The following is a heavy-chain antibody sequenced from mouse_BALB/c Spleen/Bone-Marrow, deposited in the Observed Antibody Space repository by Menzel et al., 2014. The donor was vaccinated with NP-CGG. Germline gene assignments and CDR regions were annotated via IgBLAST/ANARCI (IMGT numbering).Heavy chain of an antibody. V-gene: IGHV2-6-7*01. CDR2: IWGDGNT. Sequence: VKLMESGPGLVAPSQSLSITCTVSGFSLTGYGINWVRQPPGKGLEWLGMIWGDGNTDYNSALKSRLSISKDNSKSQVFLKMNSLQTDDTARYYCARAPGYDLYYAMDHWGQGTSVTVSS. CDR1: GFSLTGYG. J-gene: IGHJ4*01. D-gene: IGHD1-2*01. CDR3: ARAPGYDLYYAMDH.